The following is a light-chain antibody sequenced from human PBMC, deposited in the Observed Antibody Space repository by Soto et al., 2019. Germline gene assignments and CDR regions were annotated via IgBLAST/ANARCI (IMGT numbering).Light chain of an antibody. Sequence: DIQMTQSPSSLSASVGDRVTITCRASQSISSYLNWDQQKPGKAHKLLIYAASSLQSGVPSRFSGSGSGTHFTLLISSLQPEDYSTYYCQQSYSTATWTFGQGTKVEIK. CDR2: AAS. CDR3: QQSYSTATWT. J-gene: IGKJ1*01. V-gene: IGKV1-39*01. CDR1: QSISSY.